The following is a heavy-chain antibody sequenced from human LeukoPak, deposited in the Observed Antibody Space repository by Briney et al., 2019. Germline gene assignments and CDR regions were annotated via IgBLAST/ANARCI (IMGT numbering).Heavy chain of an antibody. V-gene: IGHV3-23*01. D-gene: IGHD6-19*01. Sequence: GGSLKLSCAASGATLHSFAMSWVRQAPGKGLEWLAVTSGTEDSTHYADSVRGRFIISTDSSKKSLYLQMNSLRAEDTAVYYCTKDLMTGFSSGWYFGYWGLGTLVTVSS. J-gene: IGHJ4*02. CDR3: TKDLMTGFSSGWYFGY. CDR2: TSGTEDST. CDR1: GATLHSFA.